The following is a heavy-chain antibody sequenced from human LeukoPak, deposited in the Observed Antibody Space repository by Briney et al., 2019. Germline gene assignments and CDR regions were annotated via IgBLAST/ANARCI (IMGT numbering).Heavy chain of an antibody. Sequence: GGSLRLSCAASGFRFDDHGMNWVRQAPGKGLEWVSSISSSSSYIYYADSVKGRFTISRDNAKNSLYLQMNSLRAEDTAVYYCASNRWFDPWGQGTLVTVSS. D-gene: IGHD2/OR15-2a*01. J-gene: IGHJ5*02. CDR2: ISSSSSYI. CDR3: ASNRWFDP. V-gene: IGHV3-21*01. CDR1: GFRFDDHG.